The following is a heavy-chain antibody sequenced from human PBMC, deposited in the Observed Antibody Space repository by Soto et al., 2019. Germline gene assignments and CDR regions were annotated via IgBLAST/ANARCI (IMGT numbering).Heavy chain of an antibody. D-gene: IGHD6-13*01. CDR1: EFTFSSYE. V-gene: IGHV3-48*03. CDR3: VRFGGAAAGPGDY. CDR2: ISSSGTTI. J-gene: IGHJ4*02. Sequence: GGSLRLSCVASEFTFSSYEMNWVRQAPGKGLEWVSYISSSGTTIYYTDSVKGRFTISRDNAKKSLYLQMNSLRADDTAVYYCVRFGGAAAGPGDYWGQGTLVTVSS.